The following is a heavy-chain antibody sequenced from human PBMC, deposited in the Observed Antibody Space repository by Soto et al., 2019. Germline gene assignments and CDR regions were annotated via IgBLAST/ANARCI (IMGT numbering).Heavy chain of an antibody. J-gene: IGHJ5*02. Sequence: SVKVSCKASGGTFSSYAISWVRQAPGQGLEWMGGIIPIFGNTKYAQRLQGRVTMTRETSTSTAYMELRSLTSDDTAVYYCARDSTARLAWFDPWGQGSLVTVSS. V-gene: IGHV1-69*05. D-gene: IGHD6-6*01. CDR1: GGTFSSYA. CDR2: IIPIFGNT. CDR3: ARDSTARLAWFDP.